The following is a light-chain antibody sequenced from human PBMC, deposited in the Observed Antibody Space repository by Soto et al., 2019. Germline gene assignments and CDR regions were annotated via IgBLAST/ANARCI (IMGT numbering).Light chain of an antibody. CDR1: QNIKNY. J-gene: IGKJ3*01. CDR3: QKYDRAPFT. Sequence: IQMTQSPSSLSASVGDRVTIPCRSSQNIKNYLAWYQQKPGRLPKLLLYGASTLQSGVPARFSGSGSGTHFTLTINGLLPEDVATYYCQKYDRAPFTFGPGTKVDIK. CDR2: GAS. V-gene: IGKV1-27*01.